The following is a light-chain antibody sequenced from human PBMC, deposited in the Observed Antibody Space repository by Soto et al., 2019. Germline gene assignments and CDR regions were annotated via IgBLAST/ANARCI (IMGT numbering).Light chain of an antibody. V-gene: IGLV2-11*01. Sequence: QCALTQPRSVSGSPGQSVTISCTGTSSDVGGYNYVSWYQQHPGKAPKLMIYDVSKRPSGVPDRFSGSKSGNTASLTISGLQAEDEGDYYCCSYAGSYTWVFGGGTKVTVL. CDR2: DVS. J-gene: IGLJ3*02. CDR3: CSYAGSYTWV. CDR1: SSDVGGYNY.